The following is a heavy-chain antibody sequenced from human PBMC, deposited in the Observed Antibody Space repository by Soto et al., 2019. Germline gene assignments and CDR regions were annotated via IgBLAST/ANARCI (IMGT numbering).Heavy chain of an antibody. V-gene: IGHV3-15*07. CDR3: TTEGATGLRFLEWLRSSPYYYGMDV. J-gene: IGHJ6*02. Sequence: PGGSLSLSCAASGFTFSNAWMNWVRQAPGKGLEWVGRIKSKIDGGTTDYAAPVKGRFIISRDDSKNTLYLQMNSLKTEDTAVYYCTTEGATGLRFLEWLRSSPYYYGMDVWGQGTTVTVSS. CDR1: GFTFSNAW. D-gene: IGHD3-3*01. CDR2: IKSKIDGGTT.